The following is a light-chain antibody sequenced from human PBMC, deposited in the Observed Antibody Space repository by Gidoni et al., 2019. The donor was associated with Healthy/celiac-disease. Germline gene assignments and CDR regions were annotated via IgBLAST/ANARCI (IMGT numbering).Light chain of an antibody. J-gene: IGKJ1*01. CDR2: WAS. CDR1: QSVLYSSNNKNY. V-gene: IGKV4-1*01. CDR3: QQYYSTPRT. Sequence: DIVMTQSPDSLAVSLGERATINCKSSQSVLYSSNNKNYLAWYQQKPGQPPKLLIYWASTRESRVPDQFSGSGSGTDFALTISSLQAEDVAVYYCQQYYSTPRTFGQGTKVEIK.